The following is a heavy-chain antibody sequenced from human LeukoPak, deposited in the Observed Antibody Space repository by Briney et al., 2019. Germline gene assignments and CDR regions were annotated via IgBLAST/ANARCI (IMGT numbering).Heavy chain of an antibody. J-gene: IGHJ5*02. Sequence: GGSLRLSCAASGFTVSSSFMSWVRQAPGKGLEWVSVIYSGGSTYYADSVKGRFTISRDNSKNTLYLQMNSLRAEDTAVYYCARSIAAAGPTEFDPWGQGTLVTVSS. D-gene: IGHD6-13*01. CDR3: ARSIAAAGPTEFDP. CDR2: IYSGGST. CDR1: GFTVSSSF. V-gene: IGHV3-53*01.